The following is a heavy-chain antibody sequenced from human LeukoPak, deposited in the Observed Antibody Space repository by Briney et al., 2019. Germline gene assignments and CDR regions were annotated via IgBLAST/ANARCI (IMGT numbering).Heavy chain of an antibody. Sequence: ASVKVSCKASGGTFSSYAISWVRQAPGQGLEWMGGIIPIFGTANYAQKLQGRVTMTTDTSTSTAYMELRSLRSDDTAVYYCARGEMATAMDYWGQGTLVTVSS. CDR2: IIPIFGTA. D-gene: IGHD5-24*01. CDR1: GGTFSSYA. V-gene: IGHV1-69*05. CDR3: ARGEMATAMDY. J-gene: IGHJ4*02.